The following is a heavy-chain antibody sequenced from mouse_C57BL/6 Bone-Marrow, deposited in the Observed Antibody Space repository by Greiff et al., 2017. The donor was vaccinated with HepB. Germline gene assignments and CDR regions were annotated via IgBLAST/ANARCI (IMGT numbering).Heavy chain of an antibody. D-gene: IGHD2-4*01. CDR2: IYPGSGNT. V-gene: IGHV1-76*01. J-gene: IGHJ2*01. Sequence: VQLKESGAELVRPGASVKLSCKASGYTFTDYYINWVKQRPGQGLEWIARIYPGSGNTYYNEKFKGKATLTAEKSSSTAYMQLSSLTSEDSAVYFCARGGYYDYGGYWGQGTTLTVSS. CDR3: ARGGYYDYGGY. CDR1: GYTFTDYY.